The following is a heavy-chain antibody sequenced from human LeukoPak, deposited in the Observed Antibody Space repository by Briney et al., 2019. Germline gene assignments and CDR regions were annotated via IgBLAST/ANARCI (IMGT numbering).Heavy chain of an antibody. V-gene: IGHV1-2*02. J-gene: IGHJ4*02. Sequence: ASVKVSCKASGYTFNGYYLHWVRQAPGQGLEWMGWISPNSGETNYAQKFQGRVTMTRDTSINPAYMELSRLRPDDTAVYHCAREQTMFVVVPGYWGQGTLVTVSS. CDR3: AREQTMFVVVPGY. CDR2: ISPNSGET. CDR1: GYTFNGYY. D-gene: IGHD3-10*02.